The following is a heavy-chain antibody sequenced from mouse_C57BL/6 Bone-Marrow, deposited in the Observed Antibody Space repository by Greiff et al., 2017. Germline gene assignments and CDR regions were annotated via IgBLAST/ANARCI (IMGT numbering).Heavy chain of an antibody. J-gene: IGHJ3*01. CDR2: IWTGGGT. V-gene: IGHV2-9-1*01. CDR3: ARAGGIYYGNYAWFAY. CDR1: GFSLTSYA. Sequence: VKVVESGPGLVAPSQSLSITCTVSGFSLTSYAISWVRQPPGKGLEWLGVIWTGGGTNYNSALKSRLSISKDNSKSQVFLKMNSLQTDDTARYYCARAGGIYYGNYAWFAYWGQGTLVTVSA. D-gene: IGHD2-1*01.